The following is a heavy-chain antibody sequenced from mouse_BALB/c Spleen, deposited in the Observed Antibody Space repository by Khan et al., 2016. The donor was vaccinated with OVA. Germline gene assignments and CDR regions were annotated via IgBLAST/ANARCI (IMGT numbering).Heavy chain of an antibody. D-gene: IGHD1-2*01. CDR1: GFNIKDTY. CDR2: IDPANGNS. CDR3: ARHITAGGFVN. V-gene: IGHV14-3*02. J-gene: IGHJ3*01. Sequence: VQLKQSGAELVKPGASVKLSCTASGFNIKDTYMNWVKQRPEQGLEWIGRIDPANGNSKYDTKFQGKATITTDTSSNTAYLQLNSLTSEDTAVYYCARHITAGGFVNWGQGTLVTVSA.